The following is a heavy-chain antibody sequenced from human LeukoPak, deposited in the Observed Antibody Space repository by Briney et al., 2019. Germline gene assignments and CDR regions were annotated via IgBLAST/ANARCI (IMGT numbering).Heavy chain of an antibody. D-gene: IGHD4-17*01. Sequence: GGSLRLSCAASGFTFSSYSMNWVRQAPGKGLEWVSYISSSSSTIYYADSVKGRFTISRDNAKNSLYLQMNSLRAEDTAVYYCARDRDYGDYGSYFDYWGQGTLVTVSS. CDR3: ARDRDYGDYGSYFDY. CDR1: GFTFSSYS. CDR2: ISSSSSTI. V-gene: IGHV3-48*01. J-gene: IGHJ4*02.